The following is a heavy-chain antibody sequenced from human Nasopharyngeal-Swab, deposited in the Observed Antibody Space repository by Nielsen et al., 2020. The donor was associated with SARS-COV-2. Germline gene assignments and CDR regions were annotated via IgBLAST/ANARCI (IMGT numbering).Heavy chain of an antibody. CDR1: GYSFNSYG. V-gene: IGHV1-18*01. CDR3: ARDVEEWLVLPSLSFDS. CDR2: ISVYNADT. Sequence: AAVKVSCKASGYSFNSYGISWVRQDPGQGLEGMGWISVYNADTNYAKKLQGRFSMTTDTSTSTAYMELRSLRSDDTAMYYCARDVEEWLVLPSLSFDSWGQGTLVTVSS. D-gene: IGHD3-3*01. J-gene: IGHJ4*02.